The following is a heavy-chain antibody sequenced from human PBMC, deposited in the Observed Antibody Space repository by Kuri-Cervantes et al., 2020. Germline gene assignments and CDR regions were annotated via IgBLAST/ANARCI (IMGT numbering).Heavy chain of an antibody. J-gene: IGHJ6*03. CDR1: GFTFSSYA. CDR2: ISYDGSNK. D-gene: IGHD6-13*01. CDR3: ARSLAHHGSSSYMDV. V-gene: IGHV3-30*01. Sequence: GGSLRLSCAASGFTFSSYAMHWVRQAPGKGLEWVAVISYDGSNKYYADSVKGRFTISRDNPKNTLYLQMNSLRAEDTAVYYCARSLAHHGSSSYMDVWGKGTTVTVSS.